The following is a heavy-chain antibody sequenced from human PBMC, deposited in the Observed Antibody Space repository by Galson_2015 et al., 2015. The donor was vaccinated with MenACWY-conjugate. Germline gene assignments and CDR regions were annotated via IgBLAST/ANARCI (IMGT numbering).Heavy chain of an antibody. D-gene: IGHD1-26*01. J-gene: IGHJ4*02. CDR3: AKTRGASFYFDS. V-gene: IGHV3-74*01. CDR1: GFIFNTNW. CDR2: INPGGSST. Sequence: SLRLSCAASGFIFNTNWMHWVRQAPGKGLVWVSRINPGGSSTTYADSVKDRFTISRDNAKNTLYLQMNSLRPEDTAVFYCAKTRGASFYFDSWGQGTLVTVSS.